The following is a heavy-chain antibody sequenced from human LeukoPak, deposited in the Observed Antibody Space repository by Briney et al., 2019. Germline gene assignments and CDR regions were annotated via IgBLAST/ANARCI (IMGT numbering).Heavy chain of an antibody. CDR1: GFTFSSYA. V-gene: IGHV3-23*01. CDR2: ISGSGGST. J-gene: IGHJ3*02. CDR3: AKEGTDIVVVPAATPALGDAFDI. Sequence: PGGSLRLSCAASGFTFSSYAMSWVRQAPGKGLEWVSAISGSGGSTYYADSVKGRFTISRDNSKDTLYLQMNSLRAEDTAVYYCAKEGTDIVVVPAATPALGDAFDIWGQGTMVTVSS. D-gene: IGHD2-2*01.